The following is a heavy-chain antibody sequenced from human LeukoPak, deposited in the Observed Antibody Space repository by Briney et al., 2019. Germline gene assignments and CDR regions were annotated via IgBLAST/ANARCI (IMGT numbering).Heavy chain of an antibody. CDR2: VFNNGGT. J-gene: IGHJ4*02. CDR1: GGSIGSYH. CDR3: VASYGGYVLDY. V-gene: IGHV4-59*01. D-gene: IGHD5-12*01. Sequence: SETLSLTCSVSGGSIGSYHWNWIRQPSGKGLGWIGIVFNNGGTKHNPSLKSRVAISVDTSKNQFALKLSSVTAADTAVYYCVASYGGYVLDYWGQGALVIVSS.